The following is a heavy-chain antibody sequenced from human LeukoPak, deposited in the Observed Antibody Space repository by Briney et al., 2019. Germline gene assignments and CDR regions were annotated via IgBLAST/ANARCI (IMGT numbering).Heavy chain of an antibody. CDR1: GGSISSSSYY. CDR2: IYYSGST. CDR3: ARHQGLDHFDY. Sequence: SETLSLTCTVSGGSISSSSYYWDWIRQPPGKGLEWIGSIYYSGSTFYNPSLKGRVTISLDTSKNQFSLRLSSVTAADTAVYYCARHQGLDHFDYWGQGTLVTVSS. V-gene: IGHV4-39*01. J-gene: IGHJ4*02. D-gene: IGHD3/OR15-3a*01.